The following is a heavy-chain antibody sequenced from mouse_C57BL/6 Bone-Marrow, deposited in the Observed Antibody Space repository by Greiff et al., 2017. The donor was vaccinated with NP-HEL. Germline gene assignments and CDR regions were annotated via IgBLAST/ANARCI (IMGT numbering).Heavy chain of an antibody. D-gene: IGHD2-2*01. CDR1: GYTFTSYW. CDR3: ARADGYDRGAWFAY. CDR2: INPSNGGT. V-gene: IGHV1-53*01. Sequence: QVQLQQSGTELVKPGASVKLSCKASGYTFTSYWMHWVKQRPGQGLEWIGNINPSNGGTNYNEKFKSKATLTVDKSSSTAYMQLSSLTSEDSAVYYCARADGYDRGAWFAYWGQGTLVTVSA. J-gene: IGHJ3*01.